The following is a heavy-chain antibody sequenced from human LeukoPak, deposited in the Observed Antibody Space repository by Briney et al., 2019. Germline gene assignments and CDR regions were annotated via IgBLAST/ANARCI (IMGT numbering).Heavy chain of an antibody. D-gene: IGHD1-26*01. Sequence: GASVKVSCKASGGTFSSYAISWVRQAPGQGLEWMGRIIPILGIANYAQKFQGRVTITADKSTSTAYMELSSLRSEDTAVYYCARDTGSKTPGTIVGATGDAFDIWGQGTMVTVSS. J-gene: IGHJ3*02. CDR2: IIPILGIA. CDR3: ARDTGSKTPGTIVGATGDAFDI. V-gene: IGHV1-69*04. CDR1: GGTFSSYA.